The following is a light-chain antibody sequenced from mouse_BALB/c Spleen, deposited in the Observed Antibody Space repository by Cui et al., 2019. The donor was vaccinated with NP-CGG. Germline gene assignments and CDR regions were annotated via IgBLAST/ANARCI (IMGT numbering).Light chain of an antibody. CDR2: GTN. J-gene: IGLJ1*01. CDR3: ALWYSNHWV. V-gene: IGLV1*01. CDR1: TGAVTTSNY. Sequence: QAVVTQESALTTSPGETVIFTCRSSTGAVTTSNYANWVQEKPDHLFTGLIGGTNNRAPGVPARFSGSLIGDEAVLTITGAQTEDEAIYFCALWYSNHWVFGGGTKLTVL.